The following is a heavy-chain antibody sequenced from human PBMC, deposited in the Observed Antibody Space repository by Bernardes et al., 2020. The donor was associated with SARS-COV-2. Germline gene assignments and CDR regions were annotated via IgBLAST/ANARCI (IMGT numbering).Heavy chain of an antibody. CDR2: INTTGDT. CDR3: ARVRSYGTVTTKWYFDL. V-gene: IGHV3-13*04. Sequence: GESRRLSREGSGFAFSRYDMHWVRQPTGKGLEWVSAINTTGDTYYPDSVKGRFTISRENGKNSLYLQMNSLRAGDTAVYYCARVRSYGTVTTKWYFDLWGRGTLVTVSS. J-gene: IGHJ2*01. CDR1: GFAFSRYD. D-gene: IGHD4-17*01.